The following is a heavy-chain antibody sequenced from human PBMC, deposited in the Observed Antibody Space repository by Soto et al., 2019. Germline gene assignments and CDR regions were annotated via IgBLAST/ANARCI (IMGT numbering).Heavy chain of an antibody. D-gene: IGHD6-13*01. Sequence: GLDLEWLALIYWDDDKRYSPSLKSRLTITKDTSKNQVVLTMTNMDPVDTATYYCAHTAGYSSSWSFDYWGQGTLVTVSS. CDR2: IYWDDDK. V-gene: IGHV2-5*02. J-gene: IGHJ4*02. CDR3: AHTAGYSSSWSFDY.